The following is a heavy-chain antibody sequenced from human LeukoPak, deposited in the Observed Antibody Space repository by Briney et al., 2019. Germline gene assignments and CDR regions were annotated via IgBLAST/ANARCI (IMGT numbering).Heavy chain of an antibody. Sequence: GGSLRLSCAASGFTFGNSWVHWVRQAPGKGLVWVSLINADGSTTSYADSVKGRFTISRDNARNTLSLEMNSPTIEDTAVYYCIVVVEPPDSDGFDVWGQGTMITVSS. CDR3: IVVVEPPDSDGFDV. V-gene: IGHV3-74*01. CDR1: GFTFGNSW. CDR2: INADGSTT. D-gene: IGHD1-14*01. J-gene: IGHJ3*01.